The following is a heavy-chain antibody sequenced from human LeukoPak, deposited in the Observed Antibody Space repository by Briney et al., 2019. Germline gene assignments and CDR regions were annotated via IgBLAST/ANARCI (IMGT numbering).Heavy chain of an antibody. CDR2: ISYDGSNK. CDR3: AKSSYGDVNWFDP. J-gene: IGHJ5*02. Sequence: GGSLRLSCAASGFTFSVYAMSWVRQAPGKGLEWVAVISYDGSNKYYADSVKGRFTISRDNSKNTLYLQMNSLRAEDTAVYYCAKSSYGDVNWFDPWGQGTLVTVSS. CDR1: GFTFSVYA. V-gene: IGHV3-30*18. D-gene: IGHD4-17*01.